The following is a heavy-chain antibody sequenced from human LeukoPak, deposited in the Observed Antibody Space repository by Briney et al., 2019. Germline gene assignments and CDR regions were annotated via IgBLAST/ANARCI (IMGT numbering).Heavy chain of an antibody. CDR1: GFTFSSYS. V-gene: IGHV3-21*01. D-gene: IGHD3-22*01. CDR2: LSSGSSYI. CDR3: ASAYYYDNSGYYLFDF. J-gene: IGHJ4*02. Sequence: PGGSLRLSCAASGFTFSSYSMNWVRQAPGKGLEWVSSLSSGSSYIYYADSVKGRFTISRDNAKNSLLLQMNSLRGEDTAVYYCASAYYYDNSGYYLFDFWGQGTLVTVSS.